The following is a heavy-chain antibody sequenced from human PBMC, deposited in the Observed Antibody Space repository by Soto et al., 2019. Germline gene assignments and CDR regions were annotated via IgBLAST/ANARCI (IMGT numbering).Heavy chain of an antibody. J-gene: IGHJ5*02. CDR1: SGSISSSNW. CDR3: AIAARPPYNWFDP. CDR2: IYHSGST. V-gene: IGHV4-4*02. D-gene: IGHD6-6*01. Sequence: PSETRSLTCAVSSGSISSSNWWSWVRQPPGKGLEWIGEIYHSGSTNYNPSLKSRVTISVDKSKNQFSLKLSSVTAGDTAVYYCAIAARPPYNWFDPWGQGTLVTVSS.